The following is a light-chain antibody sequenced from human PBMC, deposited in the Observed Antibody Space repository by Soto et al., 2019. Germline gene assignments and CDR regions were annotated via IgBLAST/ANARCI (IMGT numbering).Light chain of an antibody. V-gene: IGKV3-11*01. Sequence: EIVLTQSPATLSLSPGERATLSCRASQSIRSYIAWYQQKRGEAPRLLIHDASYRATGIPGRFSGSGSGTDFTLTISSLEPEDFAIYYCQQRSKWPYTFGQGTKVDIK. CDR1: QSIRSY. CDR2: DAS. CDR3: QQRSKWPYT. J-gene: IGKJ2*01.